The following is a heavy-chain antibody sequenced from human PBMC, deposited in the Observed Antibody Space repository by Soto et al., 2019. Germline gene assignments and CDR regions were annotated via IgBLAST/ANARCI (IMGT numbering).Heavy chain of an antibody. CDR2: ISYDGRNI. D-gene: IGHD6-19*01. Sequence: GGSLRLSCVASGFTFNTYEINWVRQAPGKGLEWVAYISYDGRNIYYADSVKGRFTISRDNAKTSLYLQMNSLRAEDTAVYYCARTYGIAVAGHNWGQGTLVPVSS. CDR1: GFTFNTYE. CDR3: ARTYGIAVAGHN. V-gene: IGHV3-48*03. J-gene: IGHJ4*02.